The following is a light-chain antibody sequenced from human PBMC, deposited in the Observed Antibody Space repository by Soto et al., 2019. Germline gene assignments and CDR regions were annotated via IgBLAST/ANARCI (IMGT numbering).Light chain of an antibody. V-gene: IGKV1D-13*01. J-gene: IGKJ5*01. CDR1: QSISTY. CDR3: QQYNNWPPIT. CDR2: DAS. Sequence: IQMTQSPSSLSASVGDRVTITCRASQSISTYLIWYQQKPGKAPKLLIYDASSLESGVPSRFSGSGSGTEFTLTISSLQSEDFAVYCCQQYNNWPPITFGQGTRLEIK.